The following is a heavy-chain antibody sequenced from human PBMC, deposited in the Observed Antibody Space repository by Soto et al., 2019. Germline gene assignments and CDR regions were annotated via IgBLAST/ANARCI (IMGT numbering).Heavy chain of an antibody. J-gene: IGHJ6*02. Sequence: QVQLVQSGAEVKKPGSSVKVSCKASGGTFSSYAISWVRQAPGQGLEWMGGIIPIFGTANYAQKFQGRVTITADESTSTAYMELSSLRSEDTAVYYCASAPLGMGDTDTPYYYYYYGMDVWGQGTTVTVSS. CDR2: IIPIFGTA. V-gene: IGHV1-69*01. CDR3: ASAPLGMGDTDTPYYYYYYGMDV. D-gene: IGHD1-26*01. CDR1: GGTFSSYA.